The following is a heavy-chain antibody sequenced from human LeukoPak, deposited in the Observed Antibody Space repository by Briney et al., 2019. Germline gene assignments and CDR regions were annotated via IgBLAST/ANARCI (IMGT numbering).Heavy chain of an antibody. CDR3: ARGTPGLVGAHY. J-gene: IGHJ4*02. Sequence: ASVKVSCKASGYTFTSYGISWVRQAPGQGLEWMGWISAYNGNTNYAQKFQGRVTITRNTSISTAYMELSSLRSEDTAVYYCARGTPGLVGAHYWGQGTLVTVSS. CDR2: ISAYNGNT. CDR1: GYTFTSYG. V-gene: IGHV1-18*01. D-gene: IGHD1-26*01.